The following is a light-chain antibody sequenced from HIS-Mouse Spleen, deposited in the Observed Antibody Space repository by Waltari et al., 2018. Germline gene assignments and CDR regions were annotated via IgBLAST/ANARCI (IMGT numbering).Light chain of an antibody. J-gene: IGLJ1*01. Sequence: QPASVSGSPGQSITISCTGTSSDVGGYNYVSWYQQHPGKAPKLMIYEVSNRPSGVSNRFSGSKSGNTASLTISGLQAEDEADYYCSSYTSSSTYVFGTGTKVTVL. CDR1: SSDVGGYNY. CDR2: EVS. V-gene: IGLV2-14*01. CDR3: SSYTSSSTYV.